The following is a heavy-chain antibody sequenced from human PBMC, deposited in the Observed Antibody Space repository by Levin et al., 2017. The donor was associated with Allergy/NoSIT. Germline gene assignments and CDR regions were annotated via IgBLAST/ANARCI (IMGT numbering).Heavy chain of an antibody. CDR3: GKTMVEYCSGGSCCLAMDV. V-gene: IGHV3-30*18. D-gene: IGHD2-15*01. CDR1: GFSFSSHA. CDR2: ISFDGSQK. J-gene: IGHJ6*02. Sequence: PGGSLRLSCAASGFSFSSHAMHWVRQAPGKGLDWVALISFDGSQKYYADSVKGRFTISRDTSNNTLNLEMHSLRAEDTAIYYCGKTMVEYCSGGSCCLAMDVWGQGTTVTVS.